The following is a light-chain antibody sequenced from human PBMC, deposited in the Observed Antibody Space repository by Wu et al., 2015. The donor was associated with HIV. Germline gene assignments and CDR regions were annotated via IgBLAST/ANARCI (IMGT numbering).Light chain of an antibody. CDR3: QQRTTSIA. J-gene: IGKJ5*01. V-gene: IGKV3D-20*02. Sequence: EIVLTQSPGTLSLSPGERATLFCRTSQSVTSSCLNWYQQKPGQAPRLLIYGASTRATGIPARFSGSGSGTEFTLTISSTQSEDFAVYYCQQRTTSIAFGQGTRLDLK. CDR2: GAS. CDR1: QSVTSSC.